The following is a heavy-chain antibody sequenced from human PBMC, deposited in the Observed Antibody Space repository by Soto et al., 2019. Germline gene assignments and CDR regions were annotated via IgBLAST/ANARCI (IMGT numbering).Heavy chain of an antibody. CDR1: GFSFSSYA. J-gene: IGHJ5*02. CDR2: ISHDGINK. V-gene: IGHV3-30-3*01. D-gene: IGHD6-19*01. Sequence: QVRLVESGGGVVQPGRSLRLSCTASGFSFSSYAMYWFRQPPGKGLEWVAVISHDGINKHYADSVKGRVTVSRDNSIHSLELQLNSLRGEDTAMYYCARDMYSSDYFVKWFEPWGQGTLVTVSS. CDR3: ARDMYSSDYFVKWFEP.